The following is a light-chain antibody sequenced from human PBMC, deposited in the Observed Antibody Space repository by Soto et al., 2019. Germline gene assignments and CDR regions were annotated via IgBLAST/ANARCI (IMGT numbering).Light chain of an antibody. V-gene: IGLV2-14*03. Sequence: QSALTQPASVSGSPGQSITFPCTGTSSDVGGYNYVCWYRQRHPGKAPKLIIYDVSVRPSGVSSRFSGSKSGNTASLTISGLQAEDEADYYCTSYTRDRTIIFGGGTKLTVL. CDR3: TSYTRDRTII. J-gene: IGLJ2*01. CDR1: SSDVGGYNY. CDR2: DVS.